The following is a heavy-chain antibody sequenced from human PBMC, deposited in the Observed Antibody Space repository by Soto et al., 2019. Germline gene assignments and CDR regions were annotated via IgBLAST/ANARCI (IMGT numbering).Heavy chain of an antibody. CDR1: GFAFDYYS. CDR3: GKSQSLIAVAANLDY. CDR2: ISWDGHST. V-gene: IGHV3-43*01. D-gene: IGHD6-19*01. Sequence: PGGSLRLSCAASGFAFDYYSLHWVRQAPGKGLEWVSLISWDGHSTYYADSVKGRFIISRDNSKNSLYLQMNSLRSKDAAIYYCGKSQSLIAVAANLDYWGQGTLVTVSS. J-gene: IGHJ4*02.